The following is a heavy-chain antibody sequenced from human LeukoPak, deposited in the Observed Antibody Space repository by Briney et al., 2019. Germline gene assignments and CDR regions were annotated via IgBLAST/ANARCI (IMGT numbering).Heavy chain of an antibody. CDR1: GGSFSSYF. D-gene: IGHD2-15*01. Sequence: PSETLSLTCTVSGGSFSSYFWSWIRQPPGKGLEWIGSIYYSGSTYYNPSLKSRVTISVDTSKNQFSLKLSSVTAADTAVYYCARGLGVRIVVVVAATRGRNWFDPWGQGTLVTVSS. CDR3: ARGLGVRIVVVVAATRGRNWFDP. J-gene: IGHJ5*02. V-gene: IGHV4-59*12. CDR2: IYYSGST.